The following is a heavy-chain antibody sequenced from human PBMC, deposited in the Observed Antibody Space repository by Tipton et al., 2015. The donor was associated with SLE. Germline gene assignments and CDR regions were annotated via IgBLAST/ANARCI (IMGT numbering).Heavy chain of an antibody. J-gene: IGHJ4*02. D-gene: IGHD3-10*01. Sequence: LRLSCTVSGVSISSGSYYWSWIRQPAGKGLEWIGYIYTSGSTNYNPSLKSRVTISVDTSKNQFSLKLSSVTAADTALYYCARDRYCGSGSYFDSWGQGTLVTVSS. CDR2: IYTSGST. V-gene: IGHV4-61*09. CDR1: GVSISSGSYY. CDR3: ARDRYCGSGSYFDS.